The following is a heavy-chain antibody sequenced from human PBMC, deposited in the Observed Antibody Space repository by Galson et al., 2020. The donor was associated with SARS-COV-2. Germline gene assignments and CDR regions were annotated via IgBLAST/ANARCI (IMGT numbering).Heavy chain of an antibody. CDR2: IDPSDSYT. CDR1: GYSFTSYW. V-gene: IGHV5-10-1*01. Sequence: HGESLKISCKGSGYSFTSYWISWVRQMPGKGLEWMGRIDPSDSYTNYSPSFQGHVTISADKSISTAYLQWSSLKASDTAMYYCARQRGGYDLIADYCGQGTLGTVSS. CDR3: ARQRGGYDLIADY. J-gene: IGHJ4*02. D-gene: IGHD5-12*01.